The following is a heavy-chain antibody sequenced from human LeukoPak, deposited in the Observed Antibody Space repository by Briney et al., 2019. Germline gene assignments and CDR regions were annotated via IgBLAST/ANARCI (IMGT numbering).Heavy chain of an antibody. CDR2: IYPGDSDT. D-gene: IGHD2-15*01. V-gene: IGHV5-51*01. CDR3: ARRGYCSGGSCYLGY. Sequence: GESLKISCKGSGYSFSSYWIAWVRQMPGKGLEWMGIIYPGDSDTRYSPSFQGQVTISADKSISTAYLQWSSLKASDTAMYYCARRGYCSGGSCYLGYWGQGTLVTVSS. J-gene: IGHJ4*02. CDR1: GYSFSSYW.